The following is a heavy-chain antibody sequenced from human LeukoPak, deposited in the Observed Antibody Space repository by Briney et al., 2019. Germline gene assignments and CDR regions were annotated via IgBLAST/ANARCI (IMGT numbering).Heavy chain of an antibody. CDR3: ARDYTLTLGTTTYFQH. CDR1: GYTFTSYA. J-gene: IGHJ1*01. Sequence: AASVKVSCKASGYTFTSYAMNWVRQAPGQGLEWMGWINTNTGNPTYAQGFTGRFVFSLDTTVSTAYLQISSLKAEDTAVYYCARDYTLTLGTTTYFQHWGQGTLVTVSS. V-gene: IGHV7-4-1*02. D-gene: IGHD1-7*01. CDR2: INTNTGNP.